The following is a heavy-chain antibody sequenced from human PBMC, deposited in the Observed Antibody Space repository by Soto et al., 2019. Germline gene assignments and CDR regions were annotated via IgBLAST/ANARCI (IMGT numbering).Heavy chain of an antibody. CDR2: IYYSGST. Sequence: SETLSLTCTVSGDSISSSTYFWGWVRQPPGKGLEWIGSIYYSGSTYYNPSLKSRVTISVDTSKNHFSLKLSSVTAADTAVYYCARHLGEVYFDYWGQGTLVTSPQ. J-gene: IGHJ4*02. CDR3: ARHLGEVYFDY. V-gene: IGHV4-39*01. CDR1: GDSISSSTYF.